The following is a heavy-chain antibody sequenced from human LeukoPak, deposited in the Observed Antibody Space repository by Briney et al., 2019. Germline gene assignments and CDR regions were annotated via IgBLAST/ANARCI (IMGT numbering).Heavy chain of an antibody. D-gene: IGHD3-3*01. J-gene: IGHJ6*02. CDR3: ARGYDFWSGSSYGMDV. CDR2: IYYSGST. CDR1: GGSISSGGYY. V-gene: IGHV4-31*03. Sequence: PSQTLSLTCTVSGGSISSGGYYWSWIRQHPGKGLEWIGYIYYSGSTYYNPSLKSRVTISVDTSKNQFPLKLSSVTAADTAVYYCARGYDFWSGSSYGMDVWGQGTTVTVSS.